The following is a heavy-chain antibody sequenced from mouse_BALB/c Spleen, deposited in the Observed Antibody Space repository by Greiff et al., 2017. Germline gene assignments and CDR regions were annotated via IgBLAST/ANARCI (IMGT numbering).Heavy chain of an antibody. CDR3: ARGLPLAY. CDR1: GYSITSDYA. V-gene: IGHV3-2*02. J-gene: IGHJ3*01. D-gene: IGHD3-1*01. Sequence: EVKLVESGPGLVKPSQSLSLTCTVTGYSITSDYAWNWIRQFPGNKLEWMGYISYSGSTSYNPSLKSRISITRDTSKNQFFLQLNSVTTEDTATYYCARGLPLAYWGQGTLVTVSA. CDR2: ISYSGST.